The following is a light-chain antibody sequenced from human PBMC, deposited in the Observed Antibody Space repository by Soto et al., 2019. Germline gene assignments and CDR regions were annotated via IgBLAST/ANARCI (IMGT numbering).Light chain of an antibody. V-gene: IGKV1-9*01. Sequence: IQLTQSPSSLSASVGDRVTITCRASQGIGSYLAWYQQKPGEAPKLLIYAASTLQSGVPSRFSGSGSGTDFALTISSLQAEDFAIYYCQQLSSYPSTFGGGTKVEIK. CDR1: QGIGSY. J-gene: IGKJ4*01. CDR3: QQLSSYPST. CDR2: AAS.